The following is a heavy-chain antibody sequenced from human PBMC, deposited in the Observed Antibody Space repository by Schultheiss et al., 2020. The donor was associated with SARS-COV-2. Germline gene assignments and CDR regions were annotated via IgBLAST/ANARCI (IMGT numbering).Heavy chain of an antibody. J-gene: IGHJ4*02. CDR2: IWYDGSNK. V-gene: IGHV3-33*08. CDR1: GFTFSDYY. Sequence: GESLKISCAASGFTFSDYYMSWIRQAPGKGLEWVAVIWYDGSNKYYADSVKGRFTISRDNAKNSLYLQMNSLRAEDTAVYYCARASSSWYCLDYWGQGTLVTVSS. CDR3: ARASSSWYCLDY. D-gene: IGHD6-13*01.